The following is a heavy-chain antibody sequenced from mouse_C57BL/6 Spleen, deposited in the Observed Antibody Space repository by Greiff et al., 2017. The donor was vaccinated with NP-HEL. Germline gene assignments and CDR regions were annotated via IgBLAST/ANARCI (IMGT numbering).Heavy chain of an antibody. CDR3: ARNYGSSYVYFDV. CDR2: IYPGDGDT. J-gene: IGHJ1*03. Sequence: QVQLQQSGAELVKPGASVKISCKASGYAFSSYWMNWVKQRPGKGLEWIGQIYPGDGDTKYNGQFKGKATLTADKSSSTAYMQLSSLTSEDSAVYFCARNYGSSYVYFDVWGTGTTVTVSS. CDR1: GYAFSSYW. D-gene: IGHD1-1*01. V-gene: IGHV1-80*01.